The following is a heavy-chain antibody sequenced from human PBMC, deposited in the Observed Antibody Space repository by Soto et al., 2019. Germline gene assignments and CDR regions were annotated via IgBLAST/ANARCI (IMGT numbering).Heavy chain of an antibody. D-gene: IGHD1-1*01. Sequence: GDSLRVSFKTSGYSFTEYYIHCVRQAPGQGPEWMGWINPYTGASNPAEKFQGRVTMTRDTSISTAYMELGWLRSDDTAIYYCARPFWALSKSGHDSWFDPWGQGTLLTVSS. CDR1: GYSFTEYY. V-gene: IGHV1-2*02. CDR2: INPYTGAS. J-gene: IGHJ5*02. CDR3: ARPFWALSKSGHDSWFDP.